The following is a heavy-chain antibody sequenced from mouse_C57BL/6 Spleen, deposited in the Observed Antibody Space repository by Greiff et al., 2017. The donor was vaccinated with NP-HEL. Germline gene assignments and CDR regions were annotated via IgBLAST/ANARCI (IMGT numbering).Heavy chain of an antibody. Sequence: QVQLKESGAELVRPGASVTLSCKASGYTFTDYEMHWVKQTPVHGLEWIGAIDPETGGTAYNQKFKGKAILTADKSSSTAYMELRSLTSEDSAVYYCTRSWLNWGQGTLVTVSA. CDR2: IDPETGGT. D-gene: IGHD1-2*01. V-gene: IGHV1-15*01. CDR3: TRSWLN. CDR1: GYTFTDYE. J-gene: IGHJ3*01.